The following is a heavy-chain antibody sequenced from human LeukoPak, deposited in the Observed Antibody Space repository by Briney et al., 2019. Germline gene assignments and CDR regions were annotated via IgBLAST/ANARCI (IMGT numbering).Heavy chain of an antibody. CDR2: ISAYNGNT. Sequence: GASVKVSCKASGYTFTSYGISWVRQAPGQGLEWMGWISAYNGNTNYAQKLQGRVTMTTDTSTSTAYMELRSLRSDDTAVYYCARVPHYYGSGTVKGYYYYMDVWGKGTTVTVSS. J-gene: IGHJ6*03. V-gene: IGHV1-18*01. D-gene: IGHD3-10*01. CDR1: GYTFTSYG. CDR3: ARVPHYYGSGTVKGYYYYMDV.